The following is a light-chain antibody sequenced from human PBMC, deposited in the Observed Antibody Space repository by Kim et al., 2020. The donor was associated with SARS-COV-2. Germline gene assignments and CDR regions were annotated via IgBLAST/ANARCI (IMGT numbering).Light chain of an antibody. CDR2: GTS. CDR1: QSVSSN. V-gene: IGKV3-15*01. J-gene: IGKJ1*01. CDR3: QQYNNWPRT. Sequence: EVVMTQSPATLSVSPGERATLSCRASQSVSSNLSWYQQKPGQAPSLLIYGTSTRATGIPARFSGSGSGTEFTLIISSLQSEDFAVYYCQQYNNWPRTFGQGTKVEIK.